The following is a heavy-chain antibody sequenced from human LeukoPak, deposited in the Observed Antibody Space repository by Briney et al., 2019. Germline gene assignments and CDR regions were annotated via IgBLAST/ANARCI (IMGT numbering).Heavy chain of an antibody. V-gene: IGHV3-74*01. CDR1: GFTFSSYW. D-gene: IGHD6-13*01. CDR2: INSDGSST. Sequence: PGGSLRLSCAASGFTFSSYWMHWVRQAPGKGLVWVSRINSDGSSTSYADSVKGRFTISRDNSKNTLYLQMNSLRAEDTAVYYCARDGIAAAGDYWGQGTLVTVSS. J-gene: IGHJ4*02. CDR3: ARDGIAAAGDY.